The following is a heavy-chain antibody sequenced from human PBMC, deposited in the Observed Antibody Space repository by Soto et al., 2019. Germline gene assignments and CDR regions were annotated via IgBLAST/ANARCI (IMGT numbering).Heavy chain of an antibody. V-gene: IGHV3-33*01. CDR3: ARVLTTRDAFDI. D-gene: IGHD4-4*01. J-gene: IGHJ3*02. Sequence: GGSLRLSCAASGFTFSSYGMHWVRQAPGKGLEWVAVIWYDGSNKYYADSVKGRFTISRDNSKNTLYLQMNSLRAEDTAVYYCARVLTTRDAFDIWGQGTMVTVSS. CDR2: IWYDGSNK. CDR1: GFTFSSYG.